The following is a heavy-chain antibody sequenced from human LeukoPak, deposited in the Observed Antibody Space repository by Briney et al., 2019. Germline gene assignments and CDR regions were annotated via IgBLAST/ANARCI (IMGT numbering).Heavy chain of an antibody. CDR1: GYTFTSYG. D-gene: IGHD4-17*01. CDR2: ISAYNGNT. J-gene: IGHJ4*02. CDR3: AKRPSDYGDYVSYFDY. V-gene: IGHV1-18*01. Sequence: GASVKVSCKASGYTFTSYGISWVRQAPGQGLEWMGWISAYNGNTNYAQKLQGRVTMTTDTSTSTAYMELRSLRSDDTAVYYCAKRPSDYGDYVSYFDYWGQRTLVTVSS.